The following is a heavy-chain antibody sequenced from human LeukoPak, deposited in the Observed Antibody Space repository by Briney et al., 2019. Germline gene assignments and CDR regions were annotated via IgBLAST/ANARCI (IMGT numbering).Heavy chain of an antibody. CDR3: ARGVYYDFWSGPSEGYYFDY. Sequence: SETLSLTCTVSGGSISSYYWSWIRQPPGKGLEWIGYIYYSGSTNYNPSLKSRVTISVDTSKNQFSLKLSSVTAADTAVYYCARGVYYDFWSGPSEGYYFDYWGQGTLVTVSS. CDR1: GGSISSYY. J-gene: IGHJ4*02. CDR2: IYYSGST. D-gene: IGHD3-3*01. V-gene: IGHV4-59*01.